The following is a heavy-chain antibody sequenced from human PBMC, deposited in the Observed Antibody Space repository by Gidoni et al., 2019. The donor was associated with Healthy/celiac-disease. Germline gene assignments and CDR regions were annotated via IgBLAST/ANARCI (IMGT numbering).Heavy chain of an antibody. CDR1: GFTFSNAR. D-gene: IGHD4-17*01. Sequence: EVQLVASGGGLVKPGGSLRLSCSASGFTFSNARMSWVRQAPGKGLEWVGRIKSKTDGGTTDYAAPVKGRFTISRDDSKNTLYLQMNSLKTEDTAVYYCTTMENYGDYRFKSDYWGQGTLVTVSS. V-gene: IGHV3-15*01. J-gene: IGHJ4*02. CDR2: IKSKTDGGTT. CDR3: TTMENYGDYRFKSDY.